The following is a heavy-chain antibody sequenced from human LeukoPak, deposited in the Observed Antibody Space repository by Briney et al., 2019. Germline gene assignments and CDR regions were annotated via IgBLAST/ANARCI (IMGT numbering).Heavy chain of an antibody. V-gene: IGHV3-7*01. CDR3: AREFGYCSSTSGARYGMDV. D-gene: IGHD2-2*03. J-gene: IGHJ6*02. CDR2: IKQDGSEK. Sequence: PGGSLRLSCAASGFTFSSYWMSWVRQAPGKGLEWVANIKQDGSEKYYVDSVKGRFTISRDNAKNSLYLQMNSLRAEDTAVYYCAREFGYCSSTSGARYGMDVWGQGTTVTVSS. CDR1: GFTFSSYW.